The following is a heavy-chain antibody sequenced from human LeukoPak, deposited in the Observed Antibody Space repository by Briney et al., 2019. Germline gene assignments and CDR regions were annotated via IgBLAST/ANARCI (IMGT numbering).Heavy chain of an antibody. J-gene: IGHJ5*02. Sequence: PGGSLRLSCAASGFSFDDYGLTWVRQAPGKGLEWVAIIKQDGSEKYYVDSVKGRFTISRDNAMNPLFLQMNSLRAEDTAVYYCAGDPGWLLASWGQGTLVTVSS. CDR2: IKQDGSEK. CDR1: GFSFDDYG. V-gene: IGHV3-7*05. D-gene: IGHD3-22*01. CDR3: AGDPGWLLAS.